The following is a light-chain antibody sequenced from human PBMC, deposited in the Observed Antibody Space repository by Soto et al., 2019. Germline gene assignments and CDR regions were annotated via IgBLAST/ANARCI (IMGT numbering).Light chain of an antibody. Sequence: GLTQSQGTLALSAGERATLSCRASKSVSSSYLAWYQQKPGQAPRLLIYGASSRATGIPDRFSGSGSGTDFTLTISSLEPEDFAVYYCQQSGSSPRTFGQGTKVDI. CDR1: KSVSSSY. CDR2: GAS. CDR3: QQSGSSPRT. J-gene: IGKJ1*01. V-gene: IGKV3-20*01.